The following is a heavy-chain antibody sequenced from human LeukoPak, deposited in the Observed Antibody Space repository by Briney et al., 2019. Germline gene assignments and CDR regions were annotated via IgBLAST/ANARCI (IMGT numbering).Heavy chain of an antibody. CDR3: ARDSSSSWYFRYYYYMDV. V-gene: IGHV1-2*02. J-gene: IGHJ6*03. D-gene: IGHD6-13*01. CDR2: INPNSGGT. Sequence: GASVKVSCKASGYTFTGYYMHWVRQAPGQGLEWMGWINPNSGGTNYAQKFQGRVTMTRDTSISTAYMELSRLRSDDTAVYYCARDSSSSWYFRYYYYMDVWGKGTTVTVSS. CDR1: GYTFTGYY.